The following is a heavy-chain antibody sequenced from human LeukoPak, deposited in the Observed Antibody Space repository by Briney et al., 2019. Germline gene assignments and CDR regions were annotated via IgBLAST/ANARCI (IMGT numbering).Heavy chain of an antibody. CDR1: GGSISSSSYY. Sequence: SETLSLTCTVSGGSISSSSYYWGWIRQPPGKGLEWIGSIYYSGSTYYNPSLKSRVTISVDTSKNQFSLKLSSVTAADTAVFYCARGGVSGIVARRVDYWGQGILVTVSS. CDR3: ARGGVSGIVARRVDY. CDR2: IYYSGST. J-gene: IGHJ4*02. D-gene: IGHD5-12*01. V-gene: IGHV4-39*01.